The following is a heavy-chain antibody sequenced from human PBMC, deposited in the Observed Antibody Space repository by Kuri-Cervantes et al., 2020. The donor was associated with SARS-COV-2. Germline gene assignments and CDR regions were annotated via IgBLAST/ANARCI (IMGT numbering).Heavy chain of an antibody. Sequence: SAVKVPCKASGGTFSSYAISWVRQAPGQGLEWMGGIIPIFGTANYAQKFQGRVTITADESTSTAYMELSSLRSEDTAVYYCATPAGEHDYSNYAYWGQGTLVTVSS. CDR3: ATPAGEHDYSNYAY. D-gene: IGHD4-11*01. V-gene: IGHV1-69*13. J-gene: IGHJ4*02. CDR2: IIPIFGTA. CDR1: GGTFSSYA.